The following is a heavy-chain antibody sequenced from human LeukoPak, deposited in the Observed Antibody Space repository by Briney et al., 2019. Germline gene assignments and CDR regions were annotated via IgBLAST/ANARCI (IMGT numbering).Heavy chain of an antibody. Sequence: PGGSLRLSCAASGFIVSSNYMSWVRQAPGKGLEWISYISGGGGNIHYADSVEGRFTISRDNAKNSVYLQMNSLRAEDSAVYYCARDFNWAFDFWGQGILVTVSS. CDR1: GFIVSSNY. J-gene: IGHJ4*02. D-gene: IGHD1-1*01. CDR3: ARDFNWAFDF. CDR2: ISGGGGNI. V-gene: IGHV3-48*01.